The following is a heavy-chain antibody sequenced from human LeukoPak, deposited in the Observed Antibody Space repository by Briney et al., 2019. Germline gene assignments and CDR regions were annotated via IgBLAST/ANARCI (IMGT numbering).Heavy chain of an antibody. V-gene: IGHV3-23*01. CDR1: GFTFSGYA. J-gene: IGHJ4*02. CDR2: ISGSGGST. Sequence: GGSLRLSCAASGFTFSGYAMSWVRQAPGKGLEWVSTISGSGGSTYYADSVKGRFTSSRDNSKNTLSLQMNNLRAEDTAVHYCAKESRYYYGSGSFSSQFDYWGQGNLVTVSS. D-gene: IGHD3-10*01. CDR3: AKESRYYYGSGSFSSQFDY.